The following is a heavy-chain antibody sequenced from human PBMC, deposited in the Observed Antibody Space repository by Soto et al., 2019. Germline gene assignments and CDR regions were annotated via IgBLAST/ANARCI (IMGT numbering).Heavy chain of an antibody. Sequence: EVRLVESGGGLVQPGGSLRLSCAASGFTFRSYWIHWVRQAPGKGLVWVARIKSDGSSTSYADSVKGRFTISRDNAKKTLYLQMNSLGAEDTAVYYCATLTQDDYWGQGTLVTVSS. D-gene: IGHD2-15*01. J-gene: IGHJ4*02. CDR3: ATLTQDDY. CDR1: GFTFRSYW. V-gene: IGHV3-74*01. CDR2: IKSDGSST.